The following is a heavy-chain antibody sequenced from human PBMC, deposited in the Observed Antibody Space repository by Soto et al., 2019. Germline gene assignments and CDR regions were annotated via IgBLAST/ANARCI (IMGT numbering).Heavy chain of an antibody. J-gene: IGHJ6*02. V-gene: IGHV1-18*01. CDR2: ISPKSGSI. Sequence: PSVKVSCKTSGYTFTRYGISWVRQAPGQGLEWMGWISPKSGSIKYAQKFQGRVIMTTDTSTSTAYMELRSLRSDDTAVYYCVKDRDSNSWPSRDVWGPGTTVTVSS. CDR1: GYTFTRYG. D-gene: IGHD3-22*01. CDR3: VKDRDSNSWPSRDV.